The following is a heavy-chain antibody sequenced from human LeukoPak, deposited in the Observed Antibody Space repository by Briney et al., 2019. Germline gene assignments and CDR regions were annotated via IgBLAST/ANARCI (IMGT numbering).Heavy chain of an antibody. J-gene: IGHJ6*03. CDR3: ARGGEWSLYVYMDV. D-gene: IGHD3-3*01. CDR2: INHSGST. CDR1: GGSFSGYY. V-gene: IGHV4-34*01. Sequence: SETLSLTCAVYGGSFSGYYWSWIRQPPGKGLEWIGEINHSGSTNYNPSLKSRVTISVDTSKNQFSLKLSSVTAADTAVYYCARGGEWSLYVYMDVWGKGTTVTVSS.